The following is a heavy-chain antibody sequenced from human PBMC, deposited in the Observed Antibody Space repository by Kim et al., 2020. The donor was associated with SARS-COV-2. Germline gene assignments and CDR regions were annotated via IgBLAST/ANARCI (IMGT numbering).Heavy chain of an antibody. CDR1: GFTFSDYY. Sequence: GGSLRLSCAASGFTFSDYYMSWIRQAPGKGLEWVSYISSSGSTIYYADSVKGRFTISRDNAKNSLYLQMNSLRAEDTAVYYCARESYYDSSGYYYGAGYWGQGTLVTVSS. CDR2: ISSSGSTI. J-gene: IGHJ4*02. D-gene: IGHD3-22*01. V-gene: IGHV3-11*01. CDR3: ARESYYDSSGYYYGAGY.